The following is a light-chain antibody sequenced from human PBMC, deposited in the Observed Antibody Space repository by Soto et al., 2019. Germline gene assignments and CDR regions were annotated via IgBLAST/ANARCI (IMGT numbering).Light chain of an antibody. CDR2: GAS. V-gene: IGKV3-20*01. Sequence: EVVLKQSPGTLALTRGERATLSCRASQSVSSSYLAWYQHRPGQAPRLLIFGASSRATGIPDRFSGTGSGTDFTLTISRLEPEDFAVYYCQQYGNSPWTFGQGTKVDIK. CDR3: QQYGNSPWT. CDR1: QSVSSSY. J-gene: IGKJ1*01.